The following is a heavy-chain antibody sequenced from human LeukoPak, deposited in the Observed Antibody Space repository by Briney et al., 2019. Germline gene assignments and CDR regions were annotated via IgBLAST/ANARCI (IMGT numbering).Heavy chain of an antibody. Sequence: GGSLRLSCAASGFSFSSYSMSWVRQAPGKGLEWVSAMSSSDDGRYYAASVRGRFTISRDTSRSTLYLQMNSLRAEDAAVYYCAKAPVTSCRGAFCYPFDYWGQGTLVTVSS. J-gene: IGHJ4*02. V-gene: IGHV3-23*01. D-gene: IGHD2-15*01. CDR2: MSSSDDGR. CDR3: AKAPVTSCRGAFCYPFDY. CDR1: GFSFSSYS.